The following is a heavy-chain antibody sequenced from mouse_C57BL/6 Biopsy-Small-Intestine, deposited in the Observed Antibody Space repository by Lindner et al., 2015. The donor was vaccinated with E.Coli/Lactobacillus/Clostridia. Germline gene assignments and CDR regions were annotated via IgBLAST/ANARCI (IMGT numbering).Heavy chain of an antibody. CDR1: GYTFTGYW. V-gene: IGHV1-7*01. CDR2: IYPSNDYT. CDR3: ARTVNFAYFDY. Sequence: VQLQESGAELAKPGASVKLSCKASGYTFTGYWMHWVKQRPGQGLEWIGFIYPSNDYTKYNQNFKDKATLTADKSSSTAYMQLSSLTYEDSAVYYCARTVNFAYFDYWGQGTTLTVSS. D-gene: IGHD1-1*01. J-gene: IGHJ2*01.